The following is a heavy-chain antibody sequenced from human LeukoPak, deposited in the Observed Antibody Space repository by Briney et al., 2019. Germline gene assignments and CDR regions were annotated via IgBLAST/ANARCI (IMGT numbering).Heavy chain of an antibody. CDR3: ARAGLYGGGY. CDR1: GLTLSAYW. D-gene: IGHD4-17*01. V-gene: IGHV3-74*01. Sequence: PGGSLRLSCTASGLTLSAYWMHWVRQAPGKGLEWVSRINTDGRNVVYADSVKGRFTVSRDNAKNTLYLQMNSLRADDTAVYFCARAGLYGGGYWGQGTLVTVSS. J-gene: IGHJ4*02. CDR2: INTDGRNV.